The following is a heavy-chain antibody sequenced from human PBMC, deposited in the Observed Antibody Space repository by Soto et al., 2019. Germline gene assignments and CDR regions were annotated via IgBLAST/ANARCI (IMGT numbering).Heavy chain of an antibody. D-gene: IGHD5-12*01. Sequence: EVQLVESGGGLVQPGGSLRLSCAASGFTFSSYAMHWVRKAPGKGLEFVSAITDTGGRANYAHSVEGRFTISRDNSKDTLFLQMSSLRTDDTALYYCARGGVSSGYVQDGGDVWGQGTMVTVSS. J-gene: IGHJ3*01. V-gene: IGHV3-64*01. CDR1: GFTFSSYA. CDR3: ARGGVSSGYVQDGGDV. CDR2: ITDTGGRA.